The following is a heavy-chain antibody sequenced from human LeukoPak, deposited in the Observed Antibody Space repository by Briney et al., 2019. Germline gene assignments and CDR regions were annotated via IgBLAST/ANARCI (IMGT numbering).Heavy chain of an antibody. J-gene: IGHJ4*02. CDR2: IYASGRT. CDR1: GGSISSYY. Sequence: AETLSLTCTASGGSISSYYWSWIGQSAGKGLEWIGRIYASGRTNHNPSLESRVTMSVDTSKNQFSLRLRSVTAADTAVYYCARSYDRSGYSVGFDYWGQGTLVTVSS. D-gene: IGHD3-22*01. V-gene: IGHV4-4*07. CDR3: ARSYDRSGYSVGFDY.